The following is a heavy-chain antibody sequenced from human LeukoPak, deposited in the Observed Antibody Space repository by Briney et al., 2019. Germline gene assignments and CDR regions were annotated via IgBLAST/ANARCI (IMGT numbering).Heavy chain of an antibody. D-gene: IGHD3-16*02. J-gene: IGHJ4*02. CDR2: ISGSGGST. V-gene: IGHV3-23*01. Sequence: PGGSLRLSCTASGFTFSSYAMSWVRQAPGKGLEWVSTISGSGGSTYYADSVKGRFTISRDNSKNTLYLQMNSLRAEDTAVYYCAKDRATMITFGGVIVYYFDYWGQGTLVTVSS. CDR3: AKDRATMITFGGVIVYYFDY. CDR1: GFTFSSYA.